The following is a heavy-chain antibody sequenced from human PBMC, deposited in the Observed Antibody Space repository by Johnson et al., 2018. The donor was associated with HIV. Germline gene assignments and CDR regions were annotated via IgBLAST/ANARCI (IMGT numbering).Heavy chain of an antibody. D-gene: IGHD1-26*01. Sequence: VQLVESGGGLVQPGGSLRLSCAASGFTFRSYWMSWVRQAPGKGLEWVANIKQDGSEKYHVDAVKGRFTISRDNAKTSLYLQMNSLRAEDTAVYYFASDSQWELRPDAFDIWGQGTMVTVSS. J-gene: IGHJ3*02. V-gene: IGHV3-7*05. CDR3: ASDSQWELRPDAFDI. CDR1: GFTFRSYW. CDR2: IKQDGSEK.